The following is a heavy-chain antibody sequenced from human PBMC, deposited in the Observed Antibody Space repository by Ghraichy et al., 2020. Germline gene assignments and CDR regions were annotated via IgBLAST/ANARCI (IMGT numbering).Heavy chain of an antibody. V-gene: IGHV1-2*02. CDR3: AREIDRGVYYYGMDV. Sequence: ASVKVSCKASGYTFTGYYMHWVRQAPGQGLEWMGWINPNSGGTNYAQKFQGRVTMTRDTSISTAYMELSRLRSDDTAVYYCAREIDRGVYYYGMDVWGQGTTVTVS. J-gene: IGHJ6*02. CDR2: INPNSGGT. CDR1: GYTFTGYY.